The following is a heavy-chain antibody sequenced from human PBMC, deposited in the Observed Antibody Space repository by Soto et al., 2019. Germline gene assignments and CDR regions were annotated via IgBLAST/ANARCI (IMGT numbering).Heavy chain of an antibody. V-gene: IGHV3-23*01. D-gene: IGHD1-26*01. J-gene: IGHJ4*02. CDR1: GLIFSSYD. CDR2: ISGSGGST. CDR3: ARRGRGCHYEY. Sequence: EVQLLESGGGLVQPGGSLRLSCAASGLIFSSYDMRWFRQAPGKGLEWVSAISGSGGSTYYADSVKGRFTISRDKSKNTLYLKMNSLRAEDTDVYYCARRGRGCHYEYWGQGTLVTVSS.